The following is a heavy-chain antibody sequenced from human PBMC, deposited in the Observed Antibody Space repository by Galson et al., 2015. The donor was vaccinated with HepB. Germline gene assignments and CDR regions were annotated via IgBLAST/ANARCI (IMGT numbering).Heavy chain of an antibody. J-gene: IGHJ5*01. V-gene: IGHV3-30*03. D-gene: IGHD1-26*01. CDR1: GFIFSNYG. Sequence: SLRLSCAASGFIFSNYGMHWVRQAPGKGLEWVAVITYDGSDKYYADSVKGRFTVSRDNSKNTLHLEMNSLRAEDTAVYYCSTGKPPITLAPTTGDFDSWGQGTLVTVYS. CDR3: STGKPPITLAPTTGDFDS. CDR2: ITYDGSDK.